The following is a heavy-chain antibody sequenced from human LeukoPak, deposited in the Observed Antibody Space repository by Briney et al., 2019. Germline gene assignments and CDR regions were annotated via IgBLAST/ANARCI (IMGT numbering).Heavy chain of an antibody. Sequence: PSHTQSLTCTVSGASISSGTYSWSWIRQPPGEGLEWIGYIYHTGSTYYNPSLKGRVTISVDRSKNQFSLNLNFVTAADTALYYCARGDGSGSGRWFDPWGQGTLITVSS. J-gene: IGHJ5*02. CDR1: GASISSGTYS. D-gene: IGHD3-10*01. V-gene: IGHV4-30-2*01. CDR3: ARGDGSGSGRWFDP. CDR2: IYHTGST.